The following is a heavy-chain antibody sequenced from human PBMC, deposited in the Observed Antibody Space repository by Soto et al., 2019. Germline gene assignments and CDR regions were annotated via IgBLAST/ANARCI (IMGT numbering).Heavy chain of an antibody. D-gene: IGHD3-22*01. CDR2: IYHSGST. Sequence: QLQLQESGSGLVKPSQTLSLTCAVSGGSISSGGYSWSWIRQPPGKGLEWIGYIYHSGSTYYNPSLKSHVIITVARTTNQFSLKLSSVTAADTAVYYCARGGVDYSVSSGYYFSPCYFDYWGQGTLVAVSS. CDR3: ARGGVDYSVSSGYYFSPCYFDY. CDR1: GGSISSGGYS. J-gene: IGHJ4*02. V-gene: IGHV4-30-2*01.